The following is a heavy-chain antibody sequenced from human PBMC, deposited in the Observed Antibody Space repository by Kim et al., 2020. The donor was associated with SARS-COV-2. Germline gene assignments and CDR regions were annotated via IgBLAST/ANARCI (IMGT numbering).Heavy chain of an antibody. CDR3: ARQANQLRYFDWSLSWFDP. Sequence: SETLSLTCTVSGGSISSYYWSWIRQPPGKGLEWIGYIYYSGSTNYNPSLKSRVTISVDTSKNQFSLKLSSVTAADTAVYYCARQANQLRYFDWSLSWFDPWGQGTLVTVSS. CDR2: IYYSGST. CDR1: GGSISSYY. V-gene: IGHV4-59*08. J-gene: IGHJ5*02. D-gene: IGHD3-9*01.